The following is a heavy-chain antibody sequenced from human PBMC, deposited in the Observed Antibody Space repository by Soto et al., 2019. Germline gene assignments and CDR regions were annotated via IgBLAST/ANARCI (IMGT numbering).Heavy chain of an antibody. CDR3: AKDPFIVVVPANPPNYFDY. J-gene: IGHJ4*02. Sequence: LRLSCAASGFTFSSYGMHWVRQAPGKGLEWVAVISYDGSNKYYADSVKGRFTISRDNSKNTLYLQMNSLRAEDTAVYYRAKDPFIVVVPANPPNYFDYWGQGTLVTVSS. D-gene: IGHD2-2*01. V-gene: IGHV3-30*18. CDR2: ISYDGSNK. CDR1: GFTFSSYG.